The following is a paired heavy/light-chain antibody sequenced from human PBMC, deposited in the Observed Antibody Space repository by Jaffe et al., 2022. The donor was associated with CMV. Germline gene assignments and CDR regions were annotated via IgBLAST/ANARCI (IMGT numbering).Heavy chain of an antibody. CDR1: GFTFRDYY. D-gene: IGHD3-16*01. CDR3: VSSMFSAHPGWRSYYMDV. J-gene: IGHJ6*03. V-gene: IGHV3-11*05. CDR2: INGRGDFI. Sequence: QVQLVESGGGLVKPGGSLRLSCAASGFTFRDYYMNWIRQAPGKGLEWLSYINGRGDFINSAESVKGRFTISRDNAKNSLFLQMDSLRAADTGVYYCVSSMFSAHPGWRSYYMDVWGKGTTVTVSS.
Light chain of an antibody. J-gene: IGLJ2*01. V-gene: IGLV2-14*01. CDR3: SSYSTSNTLVI. CDR1: SNDLGGFNY. Sequence: QSALTQPASMSGSPGQSITISCTGTSNDLGGFNYVSWYQQYPGKAPTLVIFDVTNRPSGISNRFSGSKSGNTASLTISDLQTEDEADYFCSSYSTSNTLVIFGGGTKLTVL. CDR2: DVT.